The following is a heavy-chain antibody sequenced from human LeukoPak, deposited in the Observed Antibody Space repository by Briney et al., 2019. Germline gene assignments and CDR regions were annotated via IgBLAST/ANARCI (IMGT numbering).Heavy chain of an antibody. V-gene: IGHV3-23*01. J-gene: IGHJ4*02. D-gene: IGHD3-22*01. CDR3: ARDRPRRYYYDSSGYIDY. Sequence: PAGSLRLSCAASGFTFSCYAMSWVRQAPGKGLEWVLAISSSGGSTYYADSVKGRFTISRDNSKNTPYLQMNSQRAEDTAVYYCARDRPRRYYYDSSGYIDYWGQGTLVTVSS. CDR1: GFTFSCYA. CDR2: ISSSGGST.